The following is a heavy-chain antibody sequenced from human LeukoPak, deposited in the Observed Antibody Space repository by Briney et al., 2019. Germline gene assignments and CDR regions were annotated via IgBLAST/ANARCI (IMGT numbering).Heavy chain of an antibody. Sequence: GESLNISCKGSGYSFTSYWIGWVRQMPGKGLEWMGIIYPGDSDTRYSPSFQGQVAISADKSISTAYLQWSSLKASDTAVYYCARVAYSSSWYFDYWGQGTLVTVSS. J-gene: IGHJ4*02. CDR1: GYSFTSYW. V-gene: IGHV5-51*01. CDR3: ARVAYSSSWYFDY. D-gene: IGHD6-13*01. CDR2: IYPGDSDT.